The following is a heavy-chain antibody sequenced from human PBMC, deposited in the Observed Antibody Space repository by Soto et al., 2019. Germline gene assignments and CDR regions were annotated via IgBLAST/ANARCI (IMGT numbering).Heavy chain of an antibody. J-gene: IGHJ3*02. CDR3: ARGSRGGGTGDDAFDI. D-gene: IGHD7-27*01. CDR1: GYTFTSYG. V-gene: IGHV1-18*04. Sequence: ASVKVSCKASGYTFTSYGISWVRQAPGQGLEWMGWISAYNGNTNYAQKLQGRVTMTTDTSTSTAYMELRSLRSDDTAVYYCARGSRGGGTGDDAFDIWGQGTMVTVSS. CDR2: ISAYNGNT.